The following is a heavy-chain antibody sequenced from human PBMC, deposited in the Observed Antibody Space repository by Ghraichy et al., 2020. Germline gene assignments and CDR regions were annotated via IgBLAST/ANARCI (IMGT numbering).Heavy chain of an antibody. CDR3: ARAGAAATLYYYYGMDV. J-gene: IGHJ6*02. CDR1: GGSISSYY. CDR2: IYYSGST. Sequence: GSLSLTCTVSGGSISSYYWSWIRQPPGKGLEWIGYIYYSGSTNYNPSLKSRVTISVDTSKNQFSLKLSSVTAADTAVYYCARAGAAATLYYYYGMDVWGQGTTVTVSS. D-gene: IGHD6-13*01. V-gene: IGHV4-59*01.